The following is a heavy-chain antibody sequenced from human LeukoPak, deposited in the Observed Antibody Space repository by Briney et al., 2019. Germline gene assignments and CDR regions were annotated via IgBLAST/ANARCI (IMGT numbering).Heavy chain of an antibody. CDR3: ARGIWAATSVDYYLDN. CDR2: INAGNGHT. CDR1: GYTFIGYA. Sequence: GASVKVSCKASGYTFIGYAIHWVRQAPGQRFEWMGWINAGNGHTKYSQNFQGRVTITRDSSANIVYMELSSLTSEDTAVYYCARGIWAATSVDYYLDNWGRGTLVTVSS. J-gene: IGHJ4*02. V-gene: IGHV1-3*01. D-gene: IGHD5-24*01.